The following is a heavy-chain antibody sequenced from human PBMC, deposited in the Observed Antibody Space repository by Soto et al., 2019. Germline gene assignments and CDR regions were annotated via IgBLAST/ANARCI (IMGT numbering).Heavy chain of an antibody. CDR2: INAGNGNT. D-gene: IGHD2-2*01. Sequence: WASVKVSCKASGYTFTSYAMHWVRQAPGQRLEWMGWINAGNGNTKYSQKFQGRVTITRDTSASTAYMELSSLRSEDTAVYYCARDGKVVVVPAAKGRNWFDPWGQGTLVTVSS. V-gene: IGHV1-3*01. J-gene: IGHJ5*02. CDR3: ARDGKVVVVPAAKGRNWFDP. CDR1: GYTFTSYA.